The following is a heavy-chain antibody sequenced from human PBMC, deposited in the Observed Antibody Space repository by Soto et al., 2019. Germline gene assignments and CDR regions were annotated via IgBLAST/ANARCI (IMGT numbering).Heavy chain of an antibody. CDR3: AKEDNYYDSSGYYLEYFHH. D-gene: IGHD3-22*01. Sequence: PGGSLRLSCAASGFTFSSYAMTWVRQAPGKGLEWVSIISGSGGTTYYADYVKGRFNISRDNSKKTLNLKMKNLRADDSAVYYCAKEDNYYDSSGYYLEYFHHWGQGTLVTVSS. V-gene: IGHV3-23*01. CDR1: GFTFSSYA. J-gene: IGHJ1*01. CDR2: ISGSGGTT.